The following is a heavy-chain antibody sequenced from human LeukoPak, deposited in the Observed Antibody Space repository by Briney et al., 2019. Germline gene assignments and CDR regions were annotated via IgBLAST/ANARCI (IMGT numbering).Heavy chain of an antibody. J-gene: IGHJ4*02. D-gene: IGHD6-13*01. CDR2: ISYSGTT. CDR3: ARHSRSWYYFDY. CDR1: DVSISSGIYY. Sequence: KPSETLSLTCSVSDVSISSGIYYWGWIRQPPGRGLEWIVSISYSGTTFYTPSLKSRGTISVGTSKNQFSLKLNSLTATDTAIYYCARHSRSWYYFDYWAQGILVTVSS. V-gene: IGHV4-39*01.